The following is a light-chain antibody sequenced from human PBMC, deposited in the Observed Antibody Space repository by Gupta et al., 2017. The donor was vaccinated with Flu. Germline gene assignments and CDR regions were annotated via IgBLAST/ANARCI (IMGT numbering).Light chain of an antibody. Sequence: NFMLTQPHSVSESPGKTVTISCTRRSGSIASNYVQWYQQRPGSSPTTVIYEDNQRPSGVPDRFSGSIDSSSNSASLTISGLKTEDEADYYCQSYDSSNPHWVFGGGTKLTVL. CDR3: QSYDSSNPHWV. CDR1: SGSIASNY. V-gene: IGLV6-57*01. J-gene: IGLJ3*02. CDR2: EDN.